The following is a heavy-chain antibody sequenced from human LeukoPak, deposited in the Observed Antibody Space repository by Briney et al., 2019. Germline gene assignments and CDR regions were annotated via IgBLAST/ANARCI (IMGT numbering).Heavy chain of an antibody. CDR3: AGDQACCIGVCSLFDY. V-gene: IGHV4-38-2*02. CDR1: GYSISSGYY. Sequence: PSETLSLTCTVSGYSISSGYYWGWIRESPGKGLEWIGSIFHSGSTYYNPSLKTQVTISVDTSKNQFSLNLRSVTAADTAIYYCAGDQACCIGVCSLFDYWGQGTLVTVSS. J-gene: IGHJ4*02. D-gene: IGHD2-15*01. CDR2: IFHSGST.